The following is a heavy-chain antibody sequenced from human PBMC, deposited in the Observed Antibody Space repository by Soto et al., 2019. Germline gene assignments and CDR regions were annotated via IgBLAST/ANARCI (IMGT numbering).Heavy chain of an antibody. Sequence: SETLSLTCSVSGGSISSGYYYWSWIRQPPGKGLEWIGNIYYSGNTYYNPSLKSRLIISIDTSKNQFSLKVTSVTAADTAVYFCARSRRGAVATFDLWGQGTPVTVSS. V-gene: IGHV4-30-4*01. CDR3: ARSRRGAVATFDL. CDR2: IYYSGNT. J-gene: IGHJ4*02. D-gene: IGHD2-15*01. CDR1: GGSISSGYYY.